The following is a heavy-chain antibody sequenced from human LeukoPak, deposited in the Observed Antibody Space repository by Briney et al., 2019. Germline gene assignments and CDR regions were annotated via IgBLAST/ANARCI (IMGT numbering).Heavy chain of an antibody. CDR3: ARSLPGSYGSD. CDR1: GGSINYYF. CDR2: IYYSGST. V-gene: IGHV4-59*01. J-gene: IGHJ4*02. D-gene: IGHD5-18*01. Sequence: PSETLSLTCTVSGGSINYYFWTWIRQPPGKGLEWIGYIYYSGSTNYNPSLKSRVTISVDTSKNHFSLEVSSVTAADTAVYYCARSLPGSYGSDWGQGTLVTVSS.